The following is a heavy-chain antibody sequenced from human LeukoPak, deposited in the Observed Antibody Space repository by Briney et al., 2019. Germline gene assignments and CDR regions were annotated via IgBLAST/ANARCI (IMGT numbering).Heavy chain of an antibody. CDR2: ISYDGSNK. D-gene: IGHD6-13*01. Sequence: GGSLRLSCAASGFTFSSYGMHWVRRAPGKGLEWVAVISYDGSNKYYADSVKGGFTISRDNSKNTLYLQMNSLRAEDTAVYYCAKDPMINTYSSSWFLYYWGQGTLVTVPS. CDR3: AKDPMINTYSSSWFLYY. V-gene: IGHV3-30*18. J-gene: IGHJ4*02. CDR1: GFTFSSYG.